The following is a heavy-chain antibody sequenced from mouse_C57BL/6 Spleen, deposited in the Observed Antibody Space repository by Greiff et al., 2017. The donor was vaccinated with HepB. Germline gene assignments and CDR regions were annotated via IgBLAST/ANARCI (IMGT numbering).Heavy chain of an antibody. Sequence: ESGPGLVKPSQSLSLTCSVTGYSITSGYYWNWIRQFPGNKLEWMGYISYDGSNNYNPSLKNLISITRDTSKNQFFLKLNSVTTEDTATYYCARDYYGSSWGFAYWGQGTLVTVSA. CDR2: ISYDGSN. CDR1: GYSITSGYY. J-gene: IGHJ3*01. D-gene: IGHD1-1*01. CDR3: ARDYYGSSWGFAY. V-gene: IGHV3-6*01.